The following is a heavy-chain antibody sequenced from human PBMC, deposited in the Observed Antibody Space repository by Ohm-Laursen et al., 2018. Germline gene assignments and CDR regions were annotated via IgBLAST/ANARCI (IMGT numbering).Heavy chain of an antibody. CDR1: GGSISSYY. D-gene: IGHD3-3*01. CDR2: IYTSGST. V-gene: IGHV4-4*07. J-gene: IGHJ6*02. CDR3: ARGWGYPGGYYRDYYYYGMDV. Sequence: SETLSLTCTVSGGSISSYYWSWIRQPAGKGLEWIGRIYTSGSTNYNPSLKSRVTMSVDTSKNQFSLKLSSVTAADTAVYYCARGWGYPGGYYRDYYYYGMDVWGQGTTVTVSS.